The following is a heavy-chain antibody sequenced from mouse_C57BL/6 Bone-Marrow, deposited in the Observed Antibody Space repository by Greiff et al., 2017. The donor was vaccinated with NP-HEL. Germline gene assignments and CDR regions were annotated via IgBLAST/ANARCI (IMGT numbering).Heavy chain of an antibody. D-gene: IGHD1-1*01. J-gene: IGHJ2*01. CDR2: IDPSDSYT. CDR3: ARGNYGSPRDYFDY. V-gene: IGHV1-69*01. CDR1: GYTFTSYW. Sequence: VQLQQPGAELVMPGASVKLSCKASGYTFTSYWMHWVKQRPGQGLEWIGEIDPSDSYTNYNQKFKGKSTLTVDKSSSTAYMQLSSLTSEDSAVYYCARGNYGSPRDYFDYWGQGTTLTVSS.